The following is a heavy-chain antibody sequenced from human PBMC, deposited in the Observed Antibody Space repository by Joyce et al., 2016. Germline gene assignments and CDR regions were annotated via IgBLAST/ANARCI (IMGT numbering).Heavy chain of an antibody. J-gene: IGHJ3*01. CDR3: AREMRLVPSPPNAFDV. Sequence: EVQLVESGGGLVQPGGSLRLSCEVSGFTVNTNYISWVRQAPGRGLEWVSVMYSGGSTYYADSVKGRFSVSRDMSKNTLYLQMDSLRDDDTAVYYCAREMRLVPSPPNAFDVWGQGTMVTVSS. D-gene: IGHD6-6*01. V-gene: IGHV3-66*01. CDR2: MYSGGST. CDR1: GFTVNTNY.